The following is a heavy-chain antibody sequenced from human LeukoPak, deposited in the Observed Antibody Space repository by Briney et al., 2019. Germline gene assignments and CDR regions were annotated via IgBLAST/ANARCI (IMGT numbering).Heavy chain of an antibody. CDR1: AGSISSTSYY. J-gene: IGHJ3*01. D-gene: IGHD3-22*01. CDR2: SYYSGST. V-gene: IGHV4-39*01. Sequence: SETLSLTCAVSAGSISSTSYYWAWIRQPPGKGLEWSVTSYYSGSTYHNPSLNTRITMSLHTSRNQFSLKLSSVDAADTAVYYCAKAGVRYFDSSGLYAFDFWGQGTTVIVSS. CDR3: AKAGVRYFDSSGLYAFDF.